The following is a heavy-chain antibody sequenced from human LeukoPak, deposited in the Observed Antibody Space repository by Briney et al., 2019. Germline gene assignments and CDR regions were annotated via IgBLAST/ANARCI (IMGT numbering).Heavy chain of an antibody. J-gene: IGHJ4*02. V-gene: IGHV3-66*01. D-gene: IGHD3-22*01. CDR1: GFTVSNNY. CDR2: IYSGGST. Sequence: GGSLRLSCAASGFTVSNNYMNWVRQAPGKGLEWVSVIYSGGSTYYADSVKGRFTISRDNSKNTLYLQMNSLRAEDTAVYYCARSGNYYDSSGYDFDYWGQGTLVTVSS. CDR3: ARSGNYYDSSGYDFDY.